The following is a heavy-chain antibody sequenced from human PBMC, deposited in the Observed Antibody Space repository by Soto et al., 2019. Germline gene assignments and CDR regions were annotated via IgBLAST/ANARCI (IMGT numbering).Heavy chain of an antibody. CDR3: ARRITIFGVVNNWFDP. CDR1: GGSISSDY. V-gene: IGHV4-59*08. Sequence: QVQLQESGPGLVKPSETLSLTCTVSGGSISSDYWSWIRQPPGKGLEWIGYIYYSGSTYYNPSLKSRVTISVDTSKNQFSLKLSSVTAADTAVYYCARRITIFGVVNNWFDPWGQGTLVTVSS. D-gene: IGHD3-3*01. CDR2: IYYSGST. J-gene: IGHJ5*02.